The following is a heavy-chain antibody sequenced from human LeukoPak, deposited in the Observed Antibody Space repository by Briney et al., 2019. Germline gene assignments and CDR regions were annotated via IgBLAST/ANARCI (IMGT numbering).Heavy chain of an antibody. V-gene: IGHV1-46*01. CDR3: AREGEIGYDLSDY. Sequence: ASVKVSCKASGYTFTNYYMNWVRQAPGQGLEWMGIINPSGGSTSYAQKFRGRVTVTRDTSTSTVYMELSSLRSEDTAMYYCAREGEIGYDLSDYWGQGTLVTVSS. CDR2: INPSGGST. CDR1: GYTFTNYY. D-gene: IGHD5-12*01. J-gene: IGHJ4*02.